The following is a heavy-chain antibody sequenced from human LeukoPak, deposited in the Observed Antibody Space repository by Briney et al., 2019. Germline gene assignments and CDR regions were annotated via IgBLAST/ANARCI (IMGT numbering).Heavy chain of an antibody. Sequence: SETLSLTCTVSGGSISSYYWSWIRQPPGKGLEWIGYIYYSGSTYYNPSLKSRVTISVDTSKNQFSLKLSSVTAADTAVYYCARGDYGFWSGYKNFDYWGQGTLVTVSS. D-gene: IGHD3-3*01. CDR2: IYYSGST. CDR3: ARGDYGFWSGYKNFDY. V-gene: IGHV4-30-4*08. CDR1: GGSISSYY. J-gene: IGHJ4*02.